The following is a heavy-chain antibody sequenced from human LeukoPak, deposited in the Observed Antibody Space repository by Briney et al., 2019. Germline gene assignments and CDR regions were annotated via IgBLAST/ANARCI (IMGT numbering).Heavy chain of an antibody. D-gene: IGHD1-26*01. J-gene: IGHJ4*02. CDR2: IYPGDSDT. Sequence: GQSLKFSCPGSEYTFTNYCIGCVRQAPGKGLEWMGIIYPGDSDTRYSPSFQGQVTISADKSISTAYLQWSSLKASDTAMYYCATYSGSYYCSDYWGQGTLVTVSS. CDR1: EYTFTNYC. V-gene: IGHV5-51*01. CDR3: ATYSGSYYCSDY.